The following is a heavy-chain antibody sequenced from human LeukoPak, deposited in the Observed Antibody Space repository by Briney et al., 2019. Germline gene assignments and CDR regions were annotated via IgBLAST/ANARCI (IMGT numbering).Heavy chain of an antibody. Sequence: GGSLRLSCAASGFTFSSYSMNWVRQAPGKGLEWVSSISSSSSYIYYADSVKGRFTISRDNAKNSLYLQMNSLRAEDTAVYYCASGAGSWQYYYYYYGMDVWGQGTTVTVSS. D-gene: IGHD1-26*01. CDR3: ASGAGSWQYYYYYYGMDV. CDR1: GFTFSSYS. CDR2: ISSSSSYI. V-gene: IGHV3-21*01. J-gene: IGHJ6*02.